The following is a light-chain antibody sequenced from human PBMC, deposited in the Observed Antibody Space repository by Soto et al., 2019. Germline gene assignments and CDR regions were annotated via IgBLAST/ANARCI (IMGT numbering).Light chain of an antibody. CDR2: GTT. J-gene: IGKJ2*01. CDR1: QSVSRK. CDR3: QQCGHWPPYT. Sequence: EIVMTQSPATLSVSPGERVTLSCRASQSVSRKLAWYQQKPGQAPRLLIYGTTTRATGIPARFSGSGSGTEFTLTISSLQSEDFGIYYCQQCGHWPPYTFGQGTTLETK. V-gene: IGKV3-15*01.